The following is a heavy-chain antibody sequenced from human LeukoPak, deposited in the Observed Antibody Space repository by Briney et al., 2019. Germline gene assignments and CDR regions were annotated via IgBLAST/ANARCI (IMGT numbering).Heavy chain of an antibody. D-gene: IGHD6-13*01. CDR1: GYTFTGYY. CDR3: ARGYSSSWYEYGWFDP. V-gene: IGHV1-2*02. CDR2: INPNSGGT. Sequence: ASVKVSCKASGYTFTGYYMHWVRQAPGQGLEWMGWINPNSGGTNYAQKFQGRVTMTRDTSISTAYMELSRLRSDDTAVYYCARGYSSSWYEYGWFDPWGQGTLVTVSS. J-gene: IGHJ5*02.